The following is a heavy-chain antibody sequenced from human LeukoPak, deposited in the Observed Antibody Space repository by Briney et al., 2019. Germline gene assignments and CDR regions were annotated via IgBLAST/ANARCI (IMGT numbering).Heavy chain of an antibody. CDR3: ARGQGSYGDY. D-gene: IGHD5-18*01. CDR1: GGSISNSNW. Sequence: PSETLSLTCAVSGGSISNSNWWNWVCQPPGKGLAWIGEIYHSGSTNYNPSLRSRVTISVDRSKNQFALKLTSVTAADMAVYYCARGQGSYGDYWGQGTLVTVSS. V-gene: IGHV4-4*02. CDR2: IYHSGST. J-gene: IGHJ4*02.